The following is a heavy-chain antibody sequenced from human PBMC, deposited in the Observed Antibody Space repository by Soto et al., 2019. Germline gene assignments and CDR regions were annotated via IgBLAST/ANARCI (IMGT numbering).Heavy chain of an antibody. CDR3: CVRGGDSLQDI. J-gene: IGHJ4*02. CDR2: IRGRAKKYAT. Sequence: EVQLVESGGDLVQPGGSLKLSCTGLGFTFSGSALHWVRQPSGKGLEWVGRIRGRAKKYATSYATSVRGRFYLARDDSKNTAFLQMKSLSDEDTGVYFCCVRGGDSLQDIWGQGTLVTVSS. D-gene: IGHD4-17*01. CDR1: GFTFSGSA. V-gene: IGHV3-73*01.